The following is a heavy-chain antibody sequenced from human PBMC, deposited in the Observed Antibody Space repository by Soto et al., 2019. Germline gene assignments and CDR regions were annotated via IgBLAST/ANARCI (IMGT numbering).Heavy chain of an antibody. V-gene: IGHV3-30-3*01. J-gene: IGHJ4*02. Sequence: GGSLRLSCAASGFTFSSYAMHWVRQAPGKGLEWVAVISYDGSNKYYADSVKGRFTISRDNSKNTLYLQMNSLRAEDTAVYYCARDRGRRDGYNFYFDYWGQGTLVTVSS. CDR1: GFTFSSYA. CDR2: ISYDGSNK. CDR3: ARDRGRRDGYNFYFDY. D-gene: IGHD5-12*01.